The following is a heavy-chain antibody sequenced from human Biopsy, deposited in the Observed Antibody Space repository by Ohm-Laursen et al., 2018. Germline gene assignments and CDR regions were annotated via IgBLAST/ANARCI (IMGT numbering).Heavy chain of an antibody. CDR2: IYYSGTT. Sequence: TLSLTCIVSGGSVSSGGFYWSWIRQHPGKGLEWIGYIYYSGTTYCNPSLKSLVTISVDTSKNQFSLKLNSVTAADTAVYYCARRPYGGTRYWYFDLWGRGTLVTVSS. D-gene: IGHD4-23*01. CDR3: ARRPYGGTRYWYFDL. CDR1: GGSVSSGGFY. V-gene: IGHV4-31*01. J-gene: IGHJ2*01.